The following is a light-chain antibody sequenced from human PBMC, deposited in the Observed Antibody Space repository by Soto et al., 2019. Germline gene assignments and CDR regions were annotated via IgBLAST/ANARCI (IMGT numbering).Light chain of an antibody. Sequence: EIVMTQSPATLSVSPGERATLSCRASQSFSSSYLAWYQQKPGQAPRLLIYGASSRATGIPDRFSGSGSGTDFTLTISSLEPEDFAVYFCQQRSDWPPITFGQGTRLEIK. V-gene: IGKV3D-20*02. CDR2: GAS. J-gene: IGKJ5*01. CDR3: QQRSDWPPIT. CDR1: QSFSSSY.